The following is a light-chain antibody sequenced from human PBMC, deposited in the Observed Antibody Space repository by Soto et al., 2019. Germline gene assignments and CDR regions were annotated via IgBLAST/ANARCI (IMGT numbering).Light chain of an antibody. CDR2: SAF. Sequence: EIVLTQSPGTLSLSPGERGTLSCRASQSVSSNYLAWYQQKPGQAPRRLIYSAFTSATGIPDRFSGSGSGTDFTLTISRLEPEDFAVYYCQYYGSSPWTFGQGTKVEIK. J-gene: IGKJ1*01. CDR1: QSVSSNY. CDR3: QYYGSSPWT. V-gene: IGKV3-20*01.